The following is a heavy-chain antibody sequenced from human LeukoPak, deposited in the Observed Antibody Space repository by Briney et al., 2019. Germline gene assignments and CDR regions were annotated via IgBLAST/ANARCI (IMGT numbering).Heavy chain of an antibody. CDR2: ITRSSSYI. CDR1: GFTFSTYS. V-gene: IGHV3-21*01. Sequence: GGSLRLSCAASGFTFSTYSMNWVRQAPGKGLEWVSSITRSSSYIYYADSVKGRFTISRDNAKNSLYLQMNSLRAEDTAVYYCATYSSRNAREFQSWGQGTLVTVSS. J-gene: IGHJ1*01. CDR3: ATYSSRNAREFQS. D-gene: IGHD2-2*01.